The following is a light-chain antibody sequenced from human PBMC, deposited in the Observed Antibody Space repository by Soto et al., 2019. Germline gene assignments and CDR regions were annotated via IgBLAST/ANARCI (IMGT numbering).Light chain of an antibody. CDR3: QQRSNWPIT. Sequence: DIVLTESLATMFVCPGXSAALSCGASQSVPSYLAWYQQKPGQAPRPLIYDASNRATGIPARFSGSGSGTDFTLTISSLEPEDVAVYYCQQRSNWPITFGQGTRLDNK. CDR2: DAS. J-gene: IGKJ5*01. CDR1: QSVPSY. V-gene: IGKV3-11*01.